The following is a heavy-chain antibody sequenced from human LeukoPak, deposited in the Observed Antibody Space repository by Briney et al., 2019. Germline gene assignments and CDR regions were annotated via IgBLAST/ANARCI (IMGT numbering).Heavy chain of an antibody. CDR1: GFTFGEYD. CDR3: SRAGSDYNNYEYPL. CDR2: IRSKLYGETT. D-gene: IGHD4-11*01. Sequence: GGSLRLSCAVSGFTFGEYDMSWVRQAPGKGLEWVGIIRSKLYGETTEYAASVQGRFTMSRDDGERTAFLQMNNLKTEDTAVYFCSRAGSDYNNYEYPLWGQGTLVTVAS. J-gene: IGHJ4*02. V-gene: IGHV3-49*04.